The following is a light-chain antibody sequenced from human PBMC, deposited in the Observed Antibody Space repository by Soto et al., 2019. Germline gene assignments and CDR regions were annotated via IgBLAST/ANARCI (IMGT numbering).Light chain of an antibody. CDR2: AAS. V-gene: IGKV1-5*01. CDR1: QTTNSW. Sequence: DIQRSQSPSTLSASVGDRVTITGGASQTTNSWLAWYEQKAGKAPKFLIYAASTLQSGVPSRCSGRGAGTDFTLTISSLQTEDFATYDCQQLSSYPITFGQGTRLEIK. CDR3: QQLSSYPIT. J-gene: IGKJ5*01.